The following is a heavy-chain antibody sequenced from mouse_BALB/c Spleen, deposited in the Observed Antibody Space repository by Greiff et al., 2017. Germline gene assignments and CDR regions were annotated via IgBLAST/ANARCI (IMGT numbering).Heavy chain of an antibody. V-gene: IGHV5-17*02. CDR1: GFTFSSFG. CDR3: AREGYYYFDY. Sequence: EVKLMESGGGLVQPGGSRKLSCAASGFTFSSFGMHWVRQAPEKGLEWVAYISSGSSTIYYADTVKGRFTISRDNPKNTLFLQMTSLRSEDTAMYYCAREGYYYFDYWGQGTTLTVSS. J-gene: IGHJ2*01. CDR2: ISSGSSTI.